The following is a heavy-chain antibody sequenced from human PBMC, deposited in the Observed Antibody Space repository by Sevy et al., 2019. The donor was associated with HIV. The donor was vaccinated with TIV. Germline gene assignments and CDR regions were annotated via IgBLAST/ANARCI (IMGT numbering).Heavy chain of an antibody. CDR3: VRANSGDYPSRGYFDY. D-gene: IGHD1-26*01. CDR2: IDAGNGNT. V-gene: IGHV1-3*01. Sequence: ASVKVSCKASGYTFTSYAFHWVRQAPGQGLEWMGWIDAGNGNTKYSQKFQGRVTLTRETSASTAYMELSSLRSEDTDVYYCVRANSGDYPSRGYFDYWGQGTLVTVSS. J-gene: IGHJ4*02. CDR1: GYTFTSYA.